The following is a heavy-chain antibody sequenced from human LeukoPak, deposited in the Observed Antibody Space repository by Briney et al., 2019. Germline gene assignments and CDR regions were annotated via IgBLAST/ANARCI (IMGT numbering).Heavy chain of an antibody. J-gene: IGHJ4*02. D-gene: IGHD3-22*01. CDR2: ISTNGST. V-gene: IGHV4-61*02. CDR1: RGSLSSSSSY. Sequence: TLSDTPIVPRGSLSSSSSYWSWVRLPGGEGLAWLGRISTNGSTNSNPSVKSRVTMSVDTSKNQFSLKLSSVTAADTAVYYCARERRRGYYDSSGYSALDYWGQGTLVTVSS. CDR3: ARERRRGYYDSSGYSALDY.